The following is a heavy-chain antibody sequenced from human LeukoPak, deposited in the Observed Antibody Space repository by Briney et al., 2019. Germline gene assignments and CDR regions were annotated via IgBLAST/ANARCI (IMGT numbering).Heavy chain of an antibody. J-gene: IGHJ6*03. CDR2: INPNSGGT. Sequence: GASVKVSCKASGYTFTGYCMHWVRQAPGQGLEWMGWINPNSGGTNYAQKFQGRVTMTRDTSISTAYMELSSLRSEDTAVYYCATSSDYYSNSDYYYYYYMDVWGKGTTVTISS. D-gene: IGHD4-11*01. CDR3: ATSSDYYSNSDYYYYYYMDV. V-gene: IGHV1-2*02. CDR1: GYTFTGYC.